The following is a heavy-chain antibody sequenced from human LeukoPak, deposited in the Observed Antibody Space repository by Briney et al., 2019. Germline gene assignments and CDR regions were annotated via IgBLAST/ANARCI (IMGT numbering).Heavy chain of an antibody. Sequence: SETLSLTCAVYGGSFSGYYWSWIRKPPGKGLEWIGEINHSGSTNYNPSLKSRVTISVDTSKNQFSLKLSSVTAADTAVYYCARTQHRYNCNYEGGFDPWGQGTLVTVSS. V-gene: IGHV4-34*01. D-gene: IGHD1-7*01. CDR3: ARTQHRYNCNYEGGFDP. CDR1: GGSFSGYY. J-gene: IGHJ5*02. CDR2: INHSGST.